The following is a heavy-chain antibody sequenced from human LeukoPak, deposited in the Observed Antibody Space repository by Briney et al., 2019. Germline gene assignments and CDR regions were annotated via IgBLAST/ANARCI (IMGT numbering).Heavy chain of an antibody. J-gene: IGHJ4*02. CDR2: IKQDGSEK. CDR1: GFTFSSYW. D-gene: IGHD3-10*01. V-gene: IGHV3-7*01. CDR3: ARHKITMVRGVMDY. Sequence: GGPLRLSRAASGFTFSSYWMSWVRQAPGKGLEWVANIKQDGSEKYYVDSVKGRFTISRDNAKNSLYLQMNSLRAEDTAVYYCARHKITMVRGVMDYWGQGTLVTVSS.